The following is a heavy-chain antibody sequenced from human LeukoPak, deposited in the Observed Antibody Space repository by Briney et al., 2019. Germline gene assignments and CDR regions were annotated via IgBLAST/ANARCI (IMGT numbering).Heavy chain of an antibody. D-gene: IGHD1-26*01. Sequence: PSETLSHTCAVSGYSISSGYYWGWIRQPPGKGLEWIGSIYHSGSTYYNPSLKSRVTISVDTSKNQFSLKLSSVTAADTAVYYCARQDSGSYGVLDYWGQGTLVTVSS. CDR1: GYSISSGYY. CDR2: IYHSGST. V-gene: IGHV4-38-2*01. CDR3: ARQDSGSYGVLDY. J-gene: IGHJ4*02.